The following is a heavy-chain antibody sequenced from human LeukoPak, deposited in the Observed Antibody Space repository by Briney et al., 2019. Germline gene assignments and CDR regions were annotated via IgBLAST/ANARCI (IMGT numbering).Heavy chain of an antibody. V-gene: IGHV4-4*07. CDR3: ARPGNYDFWSPYED. CDR1: GGSISTYS. CDR2: FYTSGTT. D-gene: IGHD3-3*01. Sequence: SETLSLTCTVSGGSISTYSWCWIRQAAGKRLEWIGCFYTSGTTSYNPSLKSRVAMSVDTSKNQFSLRLSSVTAADTAVYYCARPGNYDFWSPYEDWGQGSLVTVSS. J-gene: IGHJ4*02.